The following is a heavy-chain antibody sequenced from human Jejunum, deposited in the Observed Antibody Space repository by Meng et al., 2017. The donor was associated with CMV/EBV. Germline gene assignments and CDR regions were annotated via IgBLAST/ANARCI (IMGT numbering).Heavy chain of an antibody. J-gene: IGHJ4*02. Sequence: LRLSCAASGVTFSNYALNSVRQAPGKGLEWVSGIRHDGGTFYAASVKGRFTISRDNSKNTLYLQMNSLRAEDTAVYYCAKATDFDYWGQGTLVTVSS. D-gene: IGHD4-11*01. V-gene: IGHV3-23*01. CDR3: AKATDFDY. CDR2: IRHDGGT. CDR1: GVTFSNYA.